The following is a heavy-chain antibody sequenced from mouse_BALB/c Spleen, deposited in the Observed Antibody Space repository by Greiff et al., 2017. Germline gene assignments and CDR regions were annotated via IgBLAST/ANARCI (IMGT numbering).Heavy chain of an antibody. V-gene: IGHV1S135*01. Sequence: EVQRVESGPELVKPGASVKVSCKASGYSFTDYNMYWVKQSHGKSLEWIGYIDPYNGGTSYNQKFKGKATLTVDKSSSTAFMHLNSLTSEDSAVYYCARSGYGKTLASFAYWGQGTLVTVSA. CDR3: ARSGYGKTLASFAY. CDR1: GYSFTDYN. CDR2: IDPYNGGT. J-gene: IGHJ3*01. D-gene: IGHD2-1*01.